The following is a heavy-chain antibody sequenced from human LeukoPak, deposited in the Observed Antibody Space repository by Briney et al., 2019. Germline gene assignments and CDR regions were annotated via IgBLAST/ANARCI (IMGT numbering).Heavy chain of an antibody. D-gene: IGHD6-19*01. J-gene: IGHJ4*02. CDR2: IYPGDSDT. V-gene: IGHV5-51*01. CDR1: GCSFSSYW. CDR3: ARRKAVAGTTKAYFDY. Sequence: GESLKISCKGSGCSFSSYWIGWVRQMPGKGLEWMGIIYPGDSDTRYSPSFQGQVTISADKSISTAYLQWSNLKTSDTAMYYCARRKAVAGTTKAYFDYWGQGTLVTVSS.